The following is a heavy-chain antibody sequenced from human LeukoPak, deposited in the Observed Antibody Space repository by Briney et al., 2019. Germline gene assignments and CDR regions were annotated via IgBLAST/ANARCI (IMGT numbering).Heavy chain of an antibody. V-gene: IGHV3-7*01. Sequence: GGSLRLSCAASGFTFSNYWMSWVRQAPGKGLEWVANIKQDGSEKYYVDSVKGRFTISRDNAKNSLYLQMNSLRAEDTAVYYCARDGPARYSRMTTVVYYFDYWGQGTLVTVSS. D-gene: IGHD4-23*01. CDR3: ARDGPARYSRMTTVVYYFDY. CDR1: GFTFSNYW. J-gene: IGHJ4*02. CDR2: IKQDGSEK.